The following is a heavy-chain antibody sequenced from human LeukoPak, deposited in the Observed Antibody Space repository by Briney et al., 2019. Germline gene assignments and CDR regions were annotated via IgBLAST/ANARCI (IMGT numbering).Heavy chain of an antibody. Sequence: PGRSLRLSCAASGFTFSSYGMHWVRQAPGKGLEWVAVISYDGSNKYYADSVKGRFTISRDNSKNTLYLQMNSLRAEDTAVYYCAKTGPILYDILTGYYFDYWGQGTLVTVSS. CDR2: ISYDGSNK. V-gene: IGHV3-30*18. CDR3: AKTGPILYDILTGYYFDY. J-gene: IGHJ4*02. CDR1: GFTFSSYG. D-gene: IGHD3-9*01.